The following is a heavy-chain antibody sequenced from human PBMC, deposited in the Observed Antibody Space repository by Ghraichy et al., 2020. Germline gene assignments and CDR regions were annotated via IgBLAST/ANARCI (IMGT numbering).Heavy chain of an antibody. V-gene: IGHV4-34*01. CDR3: ARSAKISRPRGGMDV. Sequence: SQTLSLTCAVYGGSFSGYYWSWIRQPPGKGLEWIGEINHSGSTNYNPSLKSRVTISVDTSKNQFSLKLSSVTAADTAVYYCARSAKISRPRGGMDVWGQGTTVTVSS. CDR1: GGSFSGYY. J-gene: IGHJ6*02. CDR2: INHSGST. D-gene: IGHD2/OR15-2a*01.